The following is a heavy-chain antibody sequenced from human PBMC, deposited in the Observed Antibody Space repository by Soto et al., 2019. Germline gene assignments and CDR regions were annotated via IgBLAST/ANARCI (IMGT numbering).Heavy chain of an antibody. CDR3: ASVRYYDSSGYYSDYYYGMDV. Sequence: QVQLVQSGAEVKKPGSSVKVSCKASGGTFSSYAISWVRQAPGQGLEWMGGIIPIFGTANYAQKFQGRVTITADESTSTAYMELSSLRSEDTDVYYCASVRYYDSSGYYSDYYYGMDVWGQGTTVTVSS. D-gene: IGHD3-22*01. CDR2: IIPIFGTA. CDR1: GGTFSSYA. V-gene: IGHV1-69*01. J-gene: IGHJ6*02.